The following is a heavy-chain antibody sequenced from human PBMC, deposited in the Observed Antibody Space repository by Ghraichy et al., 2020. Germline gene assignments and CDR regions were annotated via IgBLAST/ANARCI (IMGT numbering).Heavy chain of an antibody. CDR3: ARDVFSSSYTFDY. J-gene: IGHJ4*02. D-gene: IGHD6-6*01. Sequence: LSLTCAVSGFTVTNYYMSWVRQAPGKGLEWVSVIYSGGNTIYADSVKDRFTISRDDSKNTLYLQMNRLTAEDTAVYYCARDVFSSSYTFDYWGQGALVTVSS. V-gene: IGHV3-66*01. CDR1: GFTVTNYY. CDR2: IYSGGNT.